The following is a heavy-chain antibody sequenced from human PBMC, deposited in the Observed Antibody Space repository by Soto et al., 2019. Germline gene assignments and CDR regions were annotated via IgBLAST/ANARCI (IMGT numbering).Heavy chain of an antibody. V-gene: IGHV4-39*01. Sequence: QLQLQESGPGLVKPSETLPLTCTVSGGSITSSTYYWAWIRQPPGNGLEWIANIYFTGTANYNPSLKSRVTVSVDTSKNQFSLKLSSVTGADTAVYFCARQVLYNSGWIHHFDYWGLGTLVTVSS. CDR1: GGSITSSTYY. J-gene: IGHJ4*02. CDR3: ARQVLYNSGWIHHFDY. CDR2: IYFTGTA. D-gene: IGHD6-19*01.